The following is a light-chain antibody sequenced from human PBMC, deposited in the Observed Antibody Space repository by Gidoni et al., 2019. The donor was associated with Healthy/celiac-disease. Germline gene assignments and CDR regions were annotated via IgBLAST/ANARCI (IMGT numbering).Light chain of an antibody. CDR2: LGS. CDR1: QSLLHSNGYNY. Sequence: DIVMTQSPLSLPVTPGEPASISCRSSQSLLHSNGYNYLDWYLQKPGQSPQLLIYLGSNRASGVPDRFSGSGSGTDFTLKISRVEAEDVGVYYCMQALQIPYTFXQXTKLEIK. V-gene: IGKV2-28*01. J-gene: IGKJ2*01. CDR3: MQALQIPYT.